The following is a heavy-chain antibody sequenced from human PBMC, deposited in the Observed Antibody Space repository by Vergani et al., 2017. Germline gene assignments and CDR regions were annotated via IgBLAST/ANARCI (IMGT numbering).Heavy chain of an antibody. CDR3: ARDSVASAAFDI. CDR1: GGTFSRYT. D-gene: IGHD5-12*01. Sequence: QVQLVQSGAEVKKPGSSVKVSCKASGGTFSRYTISWVRQAPGQGLEWMGRIIPILGIANYAQKFQGRVTITAEKSTRTAYMGLSSLRSEDTAVYYCARDSVASAAFDIWGQGTMVTVSS. J-gene: IGHJ3*02. CDR2: IIPILGIA. V-gene: IGHV1-69*08.